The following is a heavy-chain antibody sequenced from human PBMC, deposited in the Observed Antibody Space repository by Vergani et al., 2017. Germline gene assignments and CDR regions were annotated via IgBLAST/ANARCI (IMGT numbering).Heavy chain of an antibody. Sequence: QVQLVESGGGVVQPGRSLRLSCAASGFTFSSYGMHWVRQAPGKGLEWGAVISYDGSNKYYADSVKGRFTISRDNSKNTLYLQMNSLRAEDTAVYYCAKDRKVGAIRRGVDYWGQGTLVTVSS. V-gene: IGHV3-30*18. J-gene: IGHJ4*02. CDR1: GFTFSSYG. D-gene: IGHD1-26*01. CDR3: AKDRKVGAIRRGVDY. CDR2: ISYDGSNK.